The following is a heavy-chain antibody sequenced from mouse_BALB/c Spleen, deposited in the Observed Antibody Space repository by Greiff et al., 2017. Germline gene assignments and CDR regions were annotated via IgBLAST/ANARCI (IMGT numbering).Heavy chain of an antibody. CDR3: TRWTSSSYAMDY. V-gene: IGHV1-15*01. J-gene: IGHJ4*01. D-gene: IGHD1-1*01. CDR1: GYTFTDYE. CDR2: IDTETGGT. Sequence: QVQLQQSGAELVRPGASVTLSCKASGYTFTDYEMHWVKQTPVHGLEWIGAIDTETGGTAYNQKFKGKATLTADKSSSTAYMELRSLTSEDSAVYYCTRWTSSSYAMDYGGQGTSVTVSS.